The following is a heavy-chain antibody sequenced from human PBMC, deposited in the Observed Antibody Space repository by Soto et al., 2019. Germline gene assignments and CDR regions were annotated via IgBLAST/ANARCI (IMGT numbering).Heavy chain of an antibody. Sequence: SETLSLTCAVYGGSFSGYYWTWIRQPPGKGLKWTEEINHSGSTNNNQSLKSRVTISVDTSKNQFSLKLSFVTSAYSAVYYCARGYGSNFVYWGQLTLITVS. CDR1: GGSFSGYY. CDR2: INHSGST. D-gene: IGHD6-19*01. J-gene: IGHJ4*02. CDR3: ARGYGSNFVY. V-gene: IGHV4-34*01.